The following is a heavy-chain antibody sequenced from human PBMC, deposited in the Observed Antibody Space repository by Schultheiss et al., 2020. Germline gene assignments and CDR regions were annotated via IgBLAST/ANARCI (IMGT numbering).Heavy chain of an antibody. Sequence: SETLSLTCTVSGGSISSYYWSWIRQPPGKGLEWIGYIYYSGSTNYNPSLKSRVTISVDTSKNQFSLKLSSVTAADTAVYYCARAVPAAMPYYYYYGMDVWGQGTMVTVSS. D-gene: IGHD2-2*01. CDR2: IYYSGST. CDR3: ARAVPAAMPYYYYYGMDV. V-gene: IGHV4-59*01. CDR1: GGSISSYY. J-gene: IGHJ6*02.